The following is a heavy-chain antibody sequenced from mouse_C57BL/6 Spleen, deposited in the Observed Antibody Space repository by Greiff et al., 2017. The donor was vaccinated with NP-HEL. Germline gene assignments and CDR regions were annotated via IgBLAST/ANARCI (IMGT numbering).Heavy chain of an antibody. CDR1: GYTFTDYY. CDR2: INPNNGGT. V-gene: IGHV1-26*01. CDR3: ARFSRYDFYAMDY. D-gene: IGHD1-1*02. Sequence: VQLQQSGPELVKPGASVKISCKASGYTFTDYYMNWVKQSHGKSLEWIGDINPNNGGTSYNQKFKGKATLTVDKSSSTAYMELRSLTSEDSAVYYCARFSRYDFYAMDYWGQGTSVTVSS. J-gene: IGHJ4*01.